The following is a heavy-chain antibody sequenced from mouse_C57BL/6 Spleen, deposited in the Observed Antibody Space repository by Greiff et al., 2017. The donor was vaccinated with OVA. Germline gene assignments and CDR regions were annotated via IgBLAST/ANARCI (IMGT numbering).Heavy chain of an antibody. CDR1: GYAFSSSW. J-gene: IGHJ2*01. CDR3: ASPHYGSSYPWYFDY. Sequence: QVQLQQSGPELVKPGASVKISCKASGYAFSSSWMNWVKQRPGKGLEWIGRIYPGDGDTNYNGKFKGKATLTADKSSSTAYMQLSSLTSEDSAVYFCASPHYGSSYPWYFDYWGQGTTLTVSS. V-gene: IGHV1-82*01. CDR2: IYPGDGDT. D-gene: IGHD1-1*01.